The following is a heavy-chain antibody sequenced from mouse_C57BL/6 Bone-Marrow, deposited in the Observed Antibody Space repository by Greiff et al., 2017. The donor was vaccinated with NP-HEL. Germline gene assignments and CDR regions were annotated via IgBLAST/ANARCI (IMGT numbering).Heavy chain of an antibody. Sequence: EVQLQESGPVLVKPGASVKMSCKASGYTFTDYYMNWVKQSHGKSLEWIGVINPYNGGTSYDQTFKGKATLTVDKSSSTAYMELNSLTSEDSAVYYYSRRNWVYWYFDVWGTGTTVTVSS. CDR3: SRRNWVYWYFDV. CDR1: GYTFTDYY. V-gene: IGHV1-19*01. J-gene: IGHJ1*03. CDR2: INPYNGGT. D-gene: IGHD4-1*01.